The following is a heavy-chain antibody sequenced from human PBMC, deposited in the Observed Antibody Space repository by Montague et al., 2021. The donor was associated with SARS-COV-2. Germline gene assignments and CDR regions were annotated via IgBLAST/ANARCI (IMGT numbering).Heavy chain of an antibody. D-gene: IGHD2/OR15-2a*01. CDR3: TSVREGNYNVMDV. CDR1: GDSVSSNSAT. CDR2: TYYRSKWYN. Sequence: CAISGDSVSSNSATWNWVRQSPSRGLEWLGRTYYRSKWYNDYAVSVRGRVTINPDTSKNQLSLQLNSVTPEDTAIYYCTSVREGNYNVMDVWGQGTTVTVSS. V-gene: IGHV6-1*01. J-gene: IGHJ6*02.